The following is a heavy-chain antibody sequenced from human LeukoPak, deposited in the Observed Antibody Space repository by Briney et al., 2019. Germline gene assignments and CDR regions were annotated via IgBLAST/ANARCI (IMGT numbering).Heavy chain of an antibody. CDR1: GFTFSSYE. V-gene: IGHV3-30*04. CDR3: ARSNYYDSRSWGFDI. CDR2: ISYDGTNK. D-gene: IGHD3-22*01. J-gene: IGHJ3*02. Sequence: PGGSLRLSCAASGFTFSSYEMNWVRQAPGKGLEWVTIISYDGTNKYYADSVKGRFTISRDNSKNTLFLQTNSLRAEDAAVYYCARSNYYDSRSWGFDIWGQGTMVTVSS.